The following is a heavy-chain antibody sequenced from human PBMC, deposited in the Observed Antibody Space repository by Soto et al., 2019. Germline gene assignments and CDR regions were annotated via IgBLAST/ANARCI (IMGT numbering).Heavy chain of an antibody. J-gene: IGHJ5*02. Sequence: QVQLQESGPGLVKPSGTLSLTCAVSGRSISSSNWWSWVRQPPGKGLEWIGEIYHSGSTNYNPSLKSRVTISVDRSKNQFSLKLSSVTAEDTAVYYCARDYMVRGVMRWFDPWGQGTLVTVSS. D-gene: IGHD3-10*01. V-gene: IGHV4-4*02. CDR2: IYHSGST. CDR1: GRSISSSNW. CDR3: ARDYMVRGVMRWFDP.